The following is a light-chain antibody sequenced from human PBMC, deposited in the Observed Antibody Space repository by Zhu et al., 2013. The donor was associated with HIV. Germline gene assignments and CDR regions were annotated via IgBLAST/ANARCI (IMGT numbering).Light chain of an antibody. CDR2: GAS. V-gene: IGKV3-20*01. CDR1: QSVSSSY. Sequence: EIVLTQSPGTLSLSPGERATLSCRASQSVSSSYLAWYQQKPGQAPRLLIHGASSRATGIPDRFSGSGSGTDFTLTIRRLEPEDFAVYYCQQYGDSPLTFAEGPKVGDQT. CDR3: QQYGDSPLT. J-gene: IGKJ4*01.